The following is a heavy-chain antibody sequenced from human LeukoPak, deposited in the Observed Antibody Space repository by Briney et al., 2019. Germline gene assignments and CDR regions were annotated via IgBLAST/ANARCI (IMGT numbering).Heavy chain of an antibody. D-gene: IGHD3-10*01. CDR3: AKGDVLLWFGELLGDAFDI. J-gene: IGHJ3*02. V-gene: IGHV3-30*18. Sequence: TGGSLRLSCAASGFTFSSYGMHWVRQAPGKGLEWVAVISYDGSNKYYADSVKGRFTISRDNSKNTLYLQMNSLRAEDTAVYYCAKGDVLLWFGELLGDAFDIWGQGTMVTVSS. CDR1: GFTFSSYG. CDR2: ISYDGSNK.